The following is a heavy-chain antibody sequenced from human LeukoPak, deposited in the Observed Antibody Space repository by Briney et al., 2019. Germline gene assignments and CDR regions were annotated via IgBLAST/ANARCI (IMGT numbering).Heavy chain of an antibody. V-gene: IGHV4-39*01. CDR1: GGSISSSSYY. Sequence: PETLSLTCTVSGGSISSSSYYWGWIRQPPGKGLEWIGSIYYSGSTYYNPSLKSRVTISVDTSKNQFSLKLSSVTAADTAVYYCARHDCSGGSCYSDYWGQGTLVTVSS. J-gene: IGHJ4*02. CDR3: ARHDCSGGSCYSDY. D-gene: IGHD2-15*01. CDR2: IYYSGST.